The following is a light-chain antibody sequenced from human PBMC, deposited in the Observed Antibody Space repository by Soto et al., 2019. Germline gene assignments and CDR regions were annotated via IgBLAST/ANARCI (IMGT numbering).Light chain of an antibody. J-gene: IGKJ4*01. CDR3: QQRSNWPFLT. CDR2: DAS. Sequence: EIVLTQSPATLSLSPGERATLSCRASQSVSSYLALYQQKPGQAPGLLIYDASNRATGIPARFSGSGSGPDFTLTIRCLEPEDFAVYYCQQRSNWPFLTFGGGTKVEIK. V-gene: IGKV3-11*01. CDR1: QSVSSY.